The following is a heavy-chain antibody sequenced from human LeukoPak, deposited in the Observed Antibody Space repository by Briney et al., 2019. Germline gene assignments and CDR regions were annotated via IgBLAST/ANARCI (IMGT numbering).Heavy chain of an antibody. CDR3: AKASPGGIAVAGTGY. CDR1: GFTFSSYA. CDR2: ISGSGGST. V-gene: IGHV3-23*01. D-gene: IGHD6-19*01. Sequence: GGSLRLSCAASGFTFSSYAMSWVRQAPGKGLEWVSAISGSGGSTYYADSVKGRFTISRDDSKNTLYLQMNSLRAEDTAVYYCAKASPGGIAVAGTGYWGQGTLVTVSS. J-gene: IGHJ4*02.